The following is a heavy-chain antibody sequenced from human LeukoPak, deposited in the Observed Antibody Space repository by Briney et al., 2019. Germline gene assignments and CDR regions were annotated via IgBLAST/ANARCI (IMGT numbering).Heavy chain of an antibody. CDR2: INPNSGGT. V-gene: IGHV1-2*02. J-gene: IGHJ4*02. D-gene: IGHD3-22*01. CDR3: AKGPKYYDSSGYRLEY. CDR1: GYTFTDYY. Sequence: ASVKVSCKASGYTFTDYYMHWVRQAPGQGLEWMGWINPNSGGTNYAQKFQGRVTMTRDTSINTAYMDLSRLNSDDTAVYHCAKGPKYYDSSGYRLEYWGQGTLVTVSS.